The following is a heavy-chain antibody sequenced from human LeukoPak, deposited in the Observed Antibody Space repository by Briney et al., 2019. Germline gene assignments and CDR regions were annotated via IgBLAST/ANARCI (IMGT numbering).Heavy chain of an antibody. D-gene: IGHD3-22*01. Sequence: SETLSLTCAVYGGSFSGYYWSWIRQPPGKGLEWIGEINHSGSTNYNPSLKSRVTISVDTSKNQFSLKLSSVTAADTAVYYCARGRVLSDYYYDSSAVRAFDIWGQGTMVTVSS. CDR1: GGSFSGYY. J-gene: IGHJ3*02. CDR3: ARGRVLSDYYYDSSAVRAFDI. V-gene: IGHV4-34*01. CDR2: INHSGST.